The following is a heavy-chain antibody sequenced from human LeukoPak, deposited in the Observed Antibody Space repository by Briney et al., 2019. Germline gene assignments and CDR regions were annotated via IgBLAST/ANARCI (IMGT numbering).Heavy chain of an antibody. CDR1: GGSISSYY. Sequence: SETLSLTCTVSGGSISSYYWSWIRQPPGKGLEWIGYVYYSGSTNYNPSLKSRVTISVDTSKNQFSLKLSSVTAADTAVHYCARDHNSGSLGYWGQGTLVTVSS. CDR2: VYYSGST. CDR3: ARDHNSGSLGY. V-gene: IGHV4-59*01. J-gene: IGHJ4*02. D-gene: IGHD1-26*01.